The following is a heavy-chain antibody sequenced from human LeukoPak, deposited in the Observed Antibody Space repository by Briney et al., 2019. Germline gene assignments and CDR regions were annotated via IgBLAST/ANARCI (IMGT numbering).Heavy chain of an antibody. CDR1: GFTFSSYA. CDR3: ARDAYNWNYVAFDI. J-gene: IGHJ3*02. CDR2: ISYDGSNK. V-gene: IGHV3-30-3*01. D-gene: IGHD1-7*01. Sequence: GGSLRLSCAASGFTFSSYAMHWARQAPGKGLEWVAVISYDGSNKYYADSVKGRFTISRDNAKNSLYLQMNSLRAEDTAVYYCARDAYNWNYVAFDIWGQGTMVTVSS.